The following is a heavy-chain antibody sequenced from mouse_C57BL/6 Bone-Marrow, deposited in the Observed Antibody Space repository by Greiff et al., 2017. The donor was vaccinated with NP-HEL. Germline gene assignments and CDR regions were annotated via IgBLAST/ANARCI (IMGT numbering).Heavy chain of an antibody. CDR3: ANGNWGCAY. CDR2: INPYNGGT. J-gene: IGHJ3*01. V-gene: IGHV1-19*01. D-gene: IGHD2-1*01. Sequence: EVQLQQSGPVLVKPGASVKMSCKASGYTFTDYYMNWVKQSHGKSLEWIGVINPYNGGTSYNQKFKGTATLTVDKSSSTAYMELNSLTSEDSAVYYCANGNWGCAYWGQGTLVTVAA. CDR1: GYTFTDYY.